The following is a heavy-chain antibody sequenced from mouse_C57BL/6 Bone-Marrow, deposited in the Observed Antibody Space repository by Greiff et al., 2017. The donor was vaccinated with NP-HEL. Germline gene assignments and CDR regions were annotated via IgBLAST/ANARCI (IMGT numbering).Heavy chain of an antibody. CDR3: AKFYGYDDWYFDV. Sequence: QVQLKQPGAELVKPGASVKLSCKASGYTFTSYWMHWVKQRPGQGLEWIGMIHPNSGSTNYNEKFKSKATLTVDKSSSTAYMQLSSLTSEDSAAYYCAKFYGYDDWYFDVWGTGTTVTVSS. CDR2: IHPNSGST. D-gene: IGHD2-2*01. V-gene: IGHV1-64*01. CDR1: GYTFTSYW. J-gene: IGHJ1*03.